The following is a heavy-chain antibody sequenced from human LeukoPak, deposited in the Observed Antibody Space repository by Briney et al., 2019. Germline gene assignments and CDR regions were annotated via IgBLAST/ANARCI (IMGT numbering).Heavy chain of an antibody. CDR2: IYTSGST. CDR3: ARDHVDYGDRHWYFDL. Sequence: SETPSLTCTVSGGSISSYYWSWIRQPAGKGLEWIGRIYTSGSTNYNPSLKSRVTMSVDTSKNQFSLKLSSVTAADTAVYYCARDHVDYGDRHWYFDLWGRGTLVTVSS. J-gene: IGHJ2*01. D-gene: IGHD4-17*01. CDR1: GGSISSYY. V-gene: IGHV4-4*07.